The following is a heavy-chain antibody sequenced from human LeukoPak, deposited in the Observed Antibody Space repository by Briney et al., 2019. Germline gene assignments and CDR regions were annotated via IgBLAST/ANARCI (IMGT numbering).Heavy chain of an antibody. CDR1: GFTFSSYS. D-gene: IGHD3-10*01. Sequence: GGSLRLSCAASGFTFSSYSMNWVRQAPGKGLEWVSSISTSSSYIYYADSVKGRFTISRDNAKNSLYLQMNSLRAEDTAVYCCARGLWFGELGYDYWGQGTLVTVSS. V-gene: IGHV3-21*01. CDR3: ARGLWFGELGYDY. CDR2: ISTSSSYI. J-gene: IGHJ4*02.